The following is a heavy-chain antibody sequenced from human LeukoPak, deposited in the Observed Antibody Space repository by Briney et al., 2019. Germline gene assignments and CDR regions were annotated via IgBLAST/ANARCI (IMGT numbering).Heavy chain of an antibody. V-gene: IGHV4-59*08. Sequence: SETLSLTCTVSGGSISSYYWSWIRQPPGKGLEWIGYIYYSGSTNYNPSLKSRVTISVDTSKNQFSLKLSSVTAADTAVYYCASRTGDYSDYWGQGTLVTVSS. CDR2: IYYSGST. D-gene: IGHD7-27*01. J-gene: IGHJ4*02. CDR3: ASRTGDYSDY. CDR1: GGSISSYY.